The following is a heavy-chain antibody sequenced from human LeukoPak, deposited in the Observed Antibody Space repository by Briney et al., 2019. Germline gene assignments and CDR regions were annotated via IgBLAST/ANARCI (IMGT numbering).Heavy chain of an antibody. J-gene: IGHJ4*02. CDR3: AKGSVGSGWSFDY. V-gene: IGHV3-53*01. CDR1: GFTVSSNY. D-gene: IGHD6-19*01. CDR2: IYSGGST. Sequence: GGSLRLSCAASGFTVSSNYMSWVRQAPGKGLEWVSVIYSGGSTYYADSVKGRFTISRDNSKNTLYLQMNRLRAEDTAVYYCAKGSVGSGWSFDYWGQGTLVTVSS.